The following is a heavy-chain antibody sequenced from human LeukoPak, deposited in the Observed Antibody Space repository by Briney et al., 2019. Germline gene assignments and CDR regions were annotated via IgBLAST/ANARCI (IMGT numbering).Heavy chain of an antibody. D-gene: IGHD4-17*01. CDR2: ISSDGSTT. CDR1: GVTFHNFY. CDR3: ARVSTVTRVGYYYYMDV. V-gene: IGHV3-74*01. Sequence: PGGSLRLSCVVSGVTFHNFYIYWVRQAPGKGLEWISRISSDGSTTYYADFVKGRFTISRDNAKNSLYLQMNSLRAEDTAVYYCARVSTVTRVGYYYYMDVWGKGTTVTVSS. J-gene: IGHJ6*03.